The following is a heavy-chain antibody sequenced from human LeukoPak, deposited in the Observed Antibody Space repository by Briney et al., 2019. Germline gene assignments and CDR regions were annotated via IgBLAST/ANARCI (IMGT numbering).Heavy chain of an antibody. J-gene: IGHJ4*02. D-gene: IGHD6-19*01. V-gene: IGHV1-18*01. Sequence: ASVKVSCKASGYTFSSYGVRWVRQAPGQWLEWMGWISAYNGNTNYAQKLQGRVTMTTDTSTSTAYMELRSLRSDDTVVYYCARDSRIAVAGTSDYWGQGTLDTVSS. CDR3: ARDSRIAVAGTSDY. CDR1: GYTFSSYG. CDR2: ISAYNGNT.